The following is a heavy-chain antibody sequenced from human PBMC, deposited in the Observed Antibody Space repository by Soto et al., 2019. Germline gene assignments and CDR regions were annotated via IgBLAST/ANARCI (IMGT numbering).Heavy chain of an antibody. CDR2: ISWNSGSI. CDR3: ALTTHSSGWSFDY. J-gene: IGHJ4*02. V-gene: IGHV3-9*01. CDR1: GFTFDDYA. D-gene: IGHD6-19*01. Sequence: LRLSCAASGFTFDDYAMHWVRQAPGKGLEWVSGISWNSGSIGYADSVKGRFTISRDNAKNSLYLQMNSLRAEDTALYYCALTTHSSGWSFDYWGQGTLVTVSS.